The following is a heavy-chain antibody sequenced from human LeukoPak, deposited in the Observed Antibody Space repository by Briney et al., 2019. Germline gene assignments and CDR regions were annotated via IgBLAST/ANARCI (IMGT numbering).Heavy chain of an antibody. Sequence: GGSLRLSCAASGFTVSSNYMSWVRQAPGKGLEWVSVIYSGGSTYYADSVKGRFTISRGNSKNTLYLQMNSLRAEDTAVYYCARAHNSHYYYDSSGYYVWGQGTLVTVSS. V-gene: IGHV3-53*01. J-gene: IGHJ4*02. CDR3: ARAHNSHYYYDSSGYYV. CDR2: IYSGGST. CDR1: GFTVSSNY. D-gene: IGHD3-22*01.